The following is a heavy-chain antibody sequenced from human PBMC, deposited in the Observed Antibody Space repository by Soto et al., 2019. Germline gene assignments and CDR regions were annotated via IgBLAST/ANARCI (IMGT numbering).Heavy chain of an antibody. CDR1: GFTFGDYA. D-gene: IGHD5-12*01. CDR2: IRSKAYGGTT. J-gene: IGHJ6*03. Sequence: GGSLRLSCTASGFTFGDYAMSWFRQAPGKGLEWVGFIRSKAYGGTTEYAASVKGRFTISRDDSKSIAYLQMNSLKTEDTAVYYCTRGAREWLRLHFYYYYYMDVWGKGTTVTVSS. V-gene: IGHV3-49*03. CDR3: TRGAREWLRLHFYYYYYMDV.